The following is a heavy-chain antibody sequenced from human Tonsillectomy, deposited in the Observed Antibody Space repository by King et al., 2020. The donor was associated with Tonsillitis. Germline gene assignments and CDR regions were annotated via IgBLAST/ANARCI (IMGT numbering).Heavy chain of an antibody. V-gene: IGHV3-23*04. CDR3: ATTIFGVVIIPSGAFDI. CDR2: ISASGGST. Sequence: VQLVESGGGLVQPGGSLRISCAASGFTFSSYAMSWVRQAPGKGLEWVSGISASGGSTYYADSVKGRFTISRDNSKNTLYLQMNSLRAEDTALYYCATTIFGVVIIPSGAFDIWGQGTMVTVSS. J-gene: IGHJ3*02. CDR1: GFTFSSYA. D-gene: IGHD3-3*01.